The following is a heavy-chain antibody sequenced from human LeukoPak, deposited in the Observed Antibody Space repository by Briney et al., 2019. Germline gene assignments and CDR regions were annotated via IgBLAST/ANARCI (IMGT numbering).Heavy chain of an antibody. CDR1: GVSISSYY. Sequence: KPSETLSLTCTVSGVSISSYYWSWIRQPPGKGLGWIGYIYYSGSTKYKPSLKSRVTISVDTSKNQFSLKLSSVTAADTAVYYCARGRFLDAFDIWGQGTMVTVSS. V-gene: IGHV4-59*01. CDR3: ARGRFLDAFDI. CDR2: IYYSGST. D-gene: IGHD3-3*01. J-gene: IGHJ3*02.